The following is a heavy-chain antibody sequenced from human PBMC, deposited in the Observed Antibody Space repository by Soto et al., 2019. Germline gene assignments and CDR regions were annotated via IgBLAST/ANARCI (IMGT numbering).Heavy chain of an antibody. V-gene: IGHV3-30*03. J-gene: IGHJ4*02. CDR2: ISYDGSNK. CDR3: ARTARPERITIFGVVILPGEFDY. Sequence: GSLRLSCAASGFTFSSYGMHWVRQAPGKGLEWVAVISYDGSNKYYADSVKGRFTISRDNSKNTLYLQMNSLRAEDTAVYYCARTARPERITIFGVVILPGEFDYWGQGTLVTVSS. CDR1: GFTFSSYG. D-gene: IGHD3-3*01.